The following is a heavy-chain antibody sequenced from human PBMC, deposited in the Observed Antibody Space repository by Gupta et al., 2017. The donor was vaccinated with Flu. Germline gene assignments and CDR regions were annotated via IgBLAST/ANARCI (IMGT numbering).Heavy chain of an antibody. D-gene: IGHD6-19*01. CDR1: GGSISSSSYY. Sequence: QLQLQESGPGLVKPSETLFLTCPVSGGSISSSSYYWGWIRQPPGKGLEWIGSIYYSGSTYYNPSLKSRVTISVDTSKNQFSLKLSSVTAADTAVYYCARATRIAVAGFFDYWGQGTLVTVSS. V-gene: IGHV4-39*01. CDR3: ARATRIAVAGFFDY. J-gene: IGHJ4*02. CDR2: IYYSGST.